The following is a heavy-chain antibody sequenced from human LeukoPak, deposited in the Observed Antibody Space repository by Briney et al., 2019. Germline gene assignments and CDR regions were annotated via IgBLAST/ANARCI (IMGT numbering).Heavy chain of an antibody. V-gene: IGHV4-34*01. CDR2: VYHSGST. J-gene: IGHJ4*02. CDR3: ARVQYSSSRPLDY. Sequence: PSETLSLTCVVNNGSFTEYFWSWIRQPPGKGLEWIGEVYHSGSTNYNPSLKSRLSISIDMSKKQFSLKLSSVTAADTAVYYCARVQYSSSRPLDYWGQGTLVTVSS. D-gene: IGHD6-6*01. CDR1: NGSFTEYF.